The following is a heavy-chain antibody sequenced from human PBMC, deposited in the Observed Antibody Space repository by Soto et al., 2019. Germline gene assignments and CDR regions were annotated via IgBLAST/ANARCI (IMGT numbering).Heavy chain of an antibody. V-gene: IGHV3-23*01. D-gene: IGHD3-9*01. J-gene: IGHJ2*01. CDR2: ISWDGGTT. Sequence: KVLEWVALISWDGGTTYYADSVKGRFTISRDNSKNTRYLQMNSLRAEDTAVYYCFFFQAKDVIRYTVPVSAFLLSRSSDL. CDR3: FFFQAKDVIRYTVPVSAFLLSRSSDL.